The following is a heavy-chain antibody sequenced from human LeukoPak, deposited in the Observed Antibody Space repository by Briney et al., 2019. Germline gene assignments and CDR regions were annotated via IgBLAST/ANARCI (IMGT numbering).Heavy chain of an antibody. J-gene: IGHJ6*03. D-gene: IGHD4-11*01. CDR2: IYPGYSDT. CDR3: ARLVDGVPPHTVTTGYYYYYMDV. Sequence: GESLKISCKGSGYSFTSYWIGWVRQMPGKGLEWMGIIYPGYSDTRYSPSFQGQVTISADKSISTAYLQWSSLKASDTAMYYCARLVDGVPPHTVTTGYYYYYMDVWGKGTTVTVSS. V-gene: IGHV5-51*01. CDR1: GYSFTSYW.